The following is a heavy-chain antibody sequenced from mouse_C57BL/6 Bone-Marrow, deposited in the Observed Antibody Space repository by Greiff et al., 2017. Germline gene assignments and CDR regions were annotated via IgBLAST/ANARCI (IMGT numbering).Heavy chain of an antibody. CDR1: GYAFSSSW. CDR3: ARWGDDYGYFDF. Sequence: VVQPGASVMISCKASGYAFSSSWMNWVKQRPGKGLEWIGRIYPGVGDTNYNGKFKGKATLTADKSSSTAYMQLSSLTSEDSAVYFGARWGDDYGYFDFWGTGTTVTVSA. J-gene: IGHJ1*03. D-gene: IGHD2-4*01. V-gene: IGHV1-82*01. CDR2: IYPGVGDT.